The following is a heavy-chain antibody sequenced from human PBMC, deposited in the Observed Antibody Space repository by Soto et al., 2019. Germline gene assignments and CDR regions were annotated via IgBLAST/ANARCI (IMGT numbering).Heavy chain of an antibody. CDR1: GYPFSNYD. CDR2: VNPNNGDT. CDR3: AKVSRKGSAIDFDY. V-gene: IGHV1-8*01. J-gene: IGHJ4*02. Sequence: QVQLVQAGAELKKPGASVKVSCKAAGYPFSNYDMNWVRQATGQGPEWIGWVNPNNGDTGYAQKCQGRVTLTPDISTTTAYMELTTLRSEDTAIYYCAKVSRKGSAIDFDYWGQGTLITVSS. D-gene: IGHD3-10*01.